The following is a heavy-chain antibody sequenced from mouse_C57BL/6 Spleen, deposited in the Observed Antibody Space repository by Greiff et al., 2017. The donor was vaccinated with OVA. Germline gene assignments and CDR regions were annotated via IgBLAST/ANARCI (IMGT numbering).Heavy chain of an antibody. Sequence: QVQLQQSGAELVKPGASVKLSCKASGYTFTSYWMHWVKQRPGRGLEWIGRIDPNSGGTKYNEKFKSKATLTVDKPSSTAYMQLSSLTSEDSAVYYCARSITTVVDYAMDYWGQGTSVTVSS. J-gene: IGHJ4*01. V-gene: IGHV1-72*01. D-gene: IGHD1-1*01. CDR1: GYTFTSYW. CDR3: ARSITTVVDYAMDY. CDR2: IDPNSGGT.